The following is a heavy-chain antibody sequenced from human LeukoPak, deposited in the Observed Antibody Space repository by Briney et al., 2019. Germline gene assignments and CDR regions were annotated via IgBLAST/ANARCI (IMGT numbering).Heavy chain of an antibody. CDR3: ARDSPSGSYYSSSNWFDP. V-gene: IGHV1-8*01. CDR1: GYTFTSYD. CDR2: MNPNSGNT. D-gene: IGHD6-6*01. J-gene: IGHJ5*02. Sequence: ASVKVSCKASGYTFTSYDINWVRQATGQGLEWMGWMNPNSGNTGYAQKFQGRVTMTRNTSISTAYMELSSLRSEDTAVYYCARDSPSGSYYSSSNWFDPWGQGTLVTVSS.